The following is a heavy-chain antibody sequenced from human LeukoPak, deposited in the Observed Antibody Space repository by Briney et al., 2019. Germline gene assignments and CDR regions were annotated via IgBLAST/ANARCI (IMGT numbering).Heavy chain of an antibody. CDR2: IYYSGST. CDR1: GGSISSSSYY. CDR3: ERHWPNYGDYDSPTPTWFDP. D-gene: IGHD4-17*01. J-gene: IGHJ5*02. V-gene: IGHV4-39*01. Sequence: PSETLSLTCTVSGGSISSSSYYWGWIRQPPGKGLEWIVSIYYSGSTYYNPSLKSRVTISVDTSKNQFSLKLSSVTAADTAVYYCERHWPNYGDYDSPTPTWFDPWGQGTLVTVSS.